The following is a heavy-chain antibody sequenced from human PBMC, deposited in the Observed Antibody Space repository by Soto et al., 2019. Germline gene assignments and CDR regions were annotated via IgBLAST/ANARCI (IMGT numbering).Heavy chain of an antibody. D-gene: IGHD3-22*01. V-gene: IGHV1-2*04. CDR3: ARAYDSSGYRQSGYYYYYGMDV. Sequence: ASVKVSCKASGYTFTGYYMHWVRQAPGQGLEWMGWINPNSGGTNYAQKFQGWVTMTRDTSISTAYMELSRLRSDDTAVYYCARAYDSSGYRQSGYYYYYGMDVWGQGTTVTAP. CDR1: GYTFTGYY. J-gene: IGHJ6*02. CDR2: INPNSGGT.